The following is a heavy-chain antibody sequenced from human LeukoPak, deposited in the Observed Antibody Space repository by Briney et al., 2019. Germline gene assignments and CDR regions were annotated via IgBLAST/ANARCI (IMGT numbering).Heavy chain of an antibody. CDR1: GGSISSYY. V-gene: IGHV4-4*07. J-gene: IGHJ5*02. D-gene: IGHD3-10*01. Sequence: SETLSLTCTVSGGSISSYYWSWIRQPAGKGLEWIGRIYTSGSTNYNPSLKSRVTMSVDTSKNQFSLKLSSVTAADTAVYYCARAKYYGSGSYYNNWFDPWGQGTLVTVSS. CDR2: IYTSGST. CDR3: ARAKYYGSGSYYNNWFDP.